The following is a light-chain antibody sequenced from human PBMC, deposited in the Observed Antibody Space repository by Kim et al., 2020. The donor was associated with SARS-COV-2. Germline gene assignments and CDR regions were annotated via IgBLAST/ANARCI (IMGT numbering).Light chain of an antibody. CDR1: KLGYKY. V-gene: IGLV3-1*01. J-gene: IGLJ2*01. Sequence: LSPGQTASITCSGDKLGYKYACWYQQKPGQSPVLVIYQDSKRPSGIPERFSGSNSGNTATLTISGTQAMDEADYYCQAWDSSTEVGGGTQLTVL. CDR3: QAWDSSTE. CDR2: QDS.